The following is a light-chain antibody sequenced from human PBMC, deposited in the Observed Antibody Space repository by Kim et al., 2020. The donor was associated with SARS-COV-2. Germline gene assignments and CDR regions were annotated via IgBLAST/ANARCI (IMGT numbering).Light chain of an antibody. CDR2: YGD. J-gene: IGLJ3*02. Sequence: SYELTQSPSVSVAPGKTAKISCGGNNIGSKSVHWYQQKPGQAPVVVIYYGDDRPSGISERCSGSNFGNMATLTISRVEAGDEANYYCQVWDTGSDHWVFGGGTQLTVL. CDR1: NIGSKS. V-gene: IGLV3-21*04. CDR3: QVWDTGSDHWV.